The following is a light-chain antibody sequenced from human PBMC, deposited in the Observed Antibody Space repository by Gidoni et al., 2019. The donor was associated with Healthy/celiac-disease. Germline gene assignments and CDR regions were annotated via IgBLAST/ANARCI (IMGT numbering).Light chain of an antibody. J-gene: IGKJ1*01. CDR1: QSVSSN. V-gene: IGKV3-15*01. CDR2: CAS. CDR3: QQYNNWPPWT. Sequence: ELVMTQSPATLSVSPGERATLSCRASQSVSSNLAWYPQKPGQAPRLLIYCASTRATGIPARFSGSGSGTEFTLTISSLQSEDFAVYYCQQYNNWPPWTFGQGTKVEIK.